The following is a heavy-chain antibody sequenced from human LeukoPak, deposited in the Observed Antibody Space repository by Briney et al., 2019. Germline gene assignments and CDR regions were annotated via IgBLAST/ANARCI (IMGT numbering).Heavy chain of an antibody. CDR1: GGSISSSSYY. V-gene: IGHV4-39*01. J-gene: IGHJ6*03. Sequence: KPSETLSLTCTVSGGSISSSSYYWGWIRQPPGKGLEWIGSMSYSGNTYYNPSLKSRVTISVDTSKNQFSLKLSSVTAADTAVYYCARRMGGYSYYYYMDVWGKGTTVTVSS. CDR3: ARRMGGYSYYYYMDV. D-gene: IGHD2-15*01. CDR2: MSYSGNT.